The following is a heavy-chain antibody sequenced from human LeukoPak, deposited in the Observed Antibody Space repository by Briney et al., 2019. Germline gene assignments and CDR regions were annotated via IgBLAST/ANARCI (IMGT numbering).Heavy chain of an antibody. Sequence: PGGSLRLSCAASGFTFSSYWMHWVRQAPGKGLGWVSRINTDGSSTSYADSVKGRFTISRDNAKNTLYLQMNSLRAEDTAVYYCARPRRIAAAGTDAFDIWGQGTMVTVSS. J-gene: IGHJ3*02. CDR1: GFTFSSYW. CDR3: ARPRRIAAAGTDAFDI. V-gene: IGHV3-74*01. D-gene: IGHD6-13*01. CDR2: INTDGSST.